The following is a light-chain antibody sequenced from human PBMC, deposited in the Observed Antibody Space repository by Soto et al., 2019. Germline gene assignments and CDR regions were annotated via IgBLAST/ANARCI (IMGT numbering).Light chain of an antibody. CDR2: AVS. Sequence: DVQMTQSPSSLSTSIGGRVTITCRTSQSISKYLNWFQQKPGQAPKLLVYAVSNLQGGVPSRFSGSGSGTVFTLTISSLQPEDTATYYCQQSYSTPGTFGQGTKVEIK. CDR1: QSISKY. J-gene: IGKJ1*01. V-gene: IGKV1-39*01. CDR3: QQSYSTPGT.